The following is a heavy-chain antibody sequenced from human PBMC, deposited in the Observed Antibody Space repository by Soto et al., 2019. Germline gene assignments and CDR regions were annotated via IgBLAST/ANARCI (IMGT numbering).Heavy chain of an antibody. J-gene: IGHJ3*02. D-gene: IGHD6-13*01. Sequence: SETLSLTCSVSGGSVSDYYWHWIRQSPGKGLEWIGYLSSSGATSYSPPLRRRVTISVDTSKNQFSLKLSSVTAADTAVYYCASAGMTFIAAAGTGVGAFDIWGQGTMVTVSS. V-gene: IGHV4-59*08. CDR2: LSSSGAT. CDR3: ASAGMTFIAAAGTGVGAFDI. CDR1: GGSVSDYY.